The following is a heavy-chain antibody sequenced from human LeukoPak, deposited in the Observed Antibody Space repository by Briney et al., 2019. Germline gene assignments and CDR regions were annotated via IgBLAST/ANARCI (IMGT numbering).Heavy chain of an antibody. CDR3: ATLPFNEWELPVDY. CDR2: MFYRGST. D-gene: IGHD1-26*01. CDR1: GGSISSYS. Sequence: SETLSLTCTVSGGSISSYSWSWIRQPPGRGLEWIGFMFYRGSTNFNPSFRSRVSMSLDTSKNQFSLKLSSVTAADTAVYYCATLPFNEWELPVDYWGQGTLVTVSS. J-gene: IGHJ4*02. V-gene: IGHV4-59*12.